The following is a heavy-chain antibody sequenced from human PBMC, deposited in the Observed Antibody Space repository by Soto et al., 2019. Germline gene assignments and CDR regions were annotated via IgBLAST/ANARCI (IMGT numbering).Heavy chain of an antibody. J-gene: IGHJ6*02. D-gene: IGHD3-10*01. Sequence: QLQLQESGPGLVKPSETLSLSCTVSVGSISSTTYYGGWIRQPPGEGREWIGTISYSGITYYNPSLKSRVSISVYMSKNQFSLRLSSVAAADAAVYYCARAYYGSGSPYYGMDVWGQGTTVTVSS. CDR3: ARAYYGSGSPYYGMDV. CDR2: ISYSGIT. CDR1: VGSISSTTYY. V-gene: IGHV4-39*01.